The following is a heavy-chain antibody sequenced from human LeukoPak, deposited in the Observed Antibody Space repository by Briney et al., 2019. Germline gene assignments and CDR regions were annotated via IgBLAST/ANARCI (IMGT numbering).Heavy chain of an antibody. CDR2: IKQDGSEK. CDR3: ARDQVGATWEKPFDP. CDR1: EFTFSNYW. V-gene: IGHV3-7*03. D-gene: IGHD1-26*01. Sequence: GGSLRLSCAASEFTFSNYWMSWVRQAPGKGLEWVANIKQDGSEKYYVDSVRGRFTISRDNAKNSLYLRMNSLRVEDTALYYCARDQVGATWEKPFDPWGQGTLVTVSS. J-gene: IGHJ5*02.